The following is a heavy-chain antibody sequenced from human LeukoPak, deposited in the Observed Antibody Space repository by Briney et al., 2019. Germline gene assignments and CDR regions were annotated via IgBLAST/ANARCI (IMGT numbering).Heavy chain of an antibody. Sequence: PSETLSLTCTVSGGSISSYYRSWIRQPAGKGLEWIGRIYTSGSTNYNPSLKSRVTMSVDTSKNQFSLKLSSVTAADTAVYYCARGGYCGGDCYDNWFDPWGQGTLVTVSS. V-gene: IGHV4-4*07. J-gene: IGHJ5*02. CDR1: GGSISSYY. CDR2: IYTSGST. CDR3: ARGGYCGGDCYDNWFDP. D-gene: IGHD2-21*02.